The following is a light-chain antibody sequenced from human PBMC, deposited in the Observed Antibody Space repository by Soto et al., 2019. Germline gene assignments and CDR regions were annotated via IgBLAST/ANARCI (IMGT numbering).Light chain of an antibody. CDR2: DAS. J-gene: IGKJ3*01. CDR3: QRYDASPGA. Sequence: IVLTQSPGTLSLSPGDRATLSCRATQSVGRSTLAWYQQRPGQPPRLLIYDASSRATGVPDRFSGSGSGTDFTLTINGLESEDFAVYYCQRYDASPGAFAPGTKVDI. V-gene: IGKV3-20*01. CDR1: QSVGRST.